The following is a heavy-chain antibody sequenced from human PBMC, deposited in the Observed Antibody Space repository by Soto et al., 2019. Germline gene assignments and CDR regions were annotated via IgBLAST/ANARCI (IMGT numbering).Heavy chain of an antibody. CDR3: ARPSSITMKVGPLGFDP. CDR2: INPSGGST. D-gene: IGHD3-22*01. Sequence: GASVKVSCKASGYTFTSYYMHWVRQAPGQGLEWVGIINPSGGSTSYAQKFQGRVTMTRDTSTSTVYMELSSLRSEDTAVYYCARPSSITMKVGPLGFDPWGQGTLVTVS. J-gene: IGHJ5*02. V-gene: IGHV1-46*01. CDR1: GYTFTSYY.